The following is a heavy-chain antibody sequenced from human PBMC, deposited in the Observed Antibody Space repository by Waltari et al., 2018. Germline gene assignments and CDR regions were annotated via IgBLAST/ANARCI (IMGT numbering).Heavy chain of an antibody. Sequence: VQLVESGGGLVQPGGSLRLSCAASGFPFSRYWMPWVRQAPGKGLVWVSRINSDGSSTSYADSVKGRFTISRDNAKNTLYLQMNRLRAEDTAVYYCARDDLIAVAFDYWGQGTLVTVSS. CDR3: ARDDLIAVAFDY. V-gene: IGHV3-74*01. J-gene: IGHJ4*02. D-gene: IGHD6-19*01. CDR1: GFPFSRYW. CDR2: INSDGSST.